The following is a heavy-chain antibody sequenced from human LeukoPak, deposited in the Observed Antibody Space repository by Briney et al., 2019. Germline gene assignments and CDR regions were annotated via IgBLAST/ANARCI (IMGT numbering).Heavy chain of an antibody. CDR3: ARRGSSAHFDY. Sequence: SETLSLTCTVSGGSFSSGSYYWSWIRQPPGKGLEWIGYIYYSGSTNYNPSLKSRVTISVDTSKNQFSLKLSSVTAADTAVYYCARRGSSAHFDYWGQGTLVTVSS. D-gene: IGHD6-6*01. V-gene: IGHV4-61*01. CDR2: IYYSGST. CDR1: GGSFSSGSYY. J-gene: IGHJ4*02.